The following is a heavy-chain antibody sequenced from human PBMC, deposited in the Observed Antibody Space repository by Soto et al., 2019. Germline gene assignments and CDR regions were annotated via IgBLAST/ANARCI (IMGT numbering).Heavy chain of an antibody. CDR3: ARVYMGIAANGIP. Sequence: EVQLVESGGGLVQPGGSLRLSCAASGFTFSSYSMNWVRQAPGKGLEWVSYISSSSSTIYYADSVKGRFTISRDNAKNSLYLQMNSLRAEDTAVYYCARVYMGIAANGIPWGQGTLVTVSS. CDR2: ISSSSSTI. D-gene: IGHD6-13*01. V-gene: IGHV3-48*01. J-gene: IGHJ5*02. CDR1: GFTFSSYS.